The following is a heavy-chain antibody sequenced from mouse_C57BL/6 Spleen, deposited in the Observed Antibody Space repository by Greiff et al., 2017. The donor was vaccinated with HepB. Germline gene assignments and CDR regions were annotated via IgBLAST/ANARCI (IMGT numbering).Heavy chain of an antibody. D-gene: IGHD4-1*01. V-gene: IGHV5-6*01. CDR1: GFTFSSYG. Sequence: EVQRVESGGDLVKPGGSLKLSCAASGFTFSSYGMSWVRQTPDKRLEWVATISSGGSYTYYPDSVKGRFTISRDNAKNTLYLQMSSLKSEDTAMYYCAREGTGRDYFDYWGQGTTLTVSS. J-gene: IGHJ2*01. CDR3: AREGTGRDYFDY. CDR2: ISSGGSYT.